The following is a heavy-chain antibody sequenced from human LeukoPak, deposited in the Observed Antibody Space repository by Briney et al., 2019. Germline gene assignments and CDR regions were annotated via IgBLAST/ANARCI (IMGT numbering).Heavy chain of an antibody. Sequence: ASVKDSCKASGYTFTNYHMYWVRQAPGQGPEWMGRINPSSGDTNYAQKFQGRVTMTRDTSISTAYMELSRLRSDDTAVYYCARDSRIAVAAYYFAYWGQGTLVTVSS. CDR3: ARDSRIAVAAYYFAY. D-gene: IGHD6-19*01. CDR2: INPSSGDT. CDR1: GYTFTNYH. J-gene: IGHJ4*02. V-gene: IGHV1-2*06.